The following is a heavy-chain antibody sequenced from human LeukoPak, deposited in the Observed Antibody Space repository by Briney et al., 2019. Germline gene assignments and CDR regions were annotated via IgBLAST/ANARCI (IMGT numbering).Heavy chain of an antibody. CDR3: ARDLRYQTSNYYYYYMDV. V-gene: IGHV4-4*07. CDR2: FYTSGST. J-gene: IGHJ6*03. D-gene: IGHD2-2*01. Sequence: SETLSLTCTVSGDSISSYYWSWIRQPAGKGLEWIGRFYTSGSTNYNPSLKSRVTMSVDTSKNQFSLKLSSVTAADTAVYYCARDLRYQTSNYYYYYMDVWGKGTTVTVSS. CDR1: GDSISSYY.